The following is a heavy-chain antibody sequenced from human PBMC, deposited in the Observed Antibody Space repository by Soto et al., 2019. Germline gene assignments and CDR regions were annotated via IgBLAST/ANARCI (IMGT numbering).Heavy chain of an antibody. CDR3: ARGGARYSSSWYSPTRYYGMDV. J-gene: IGHJ6*02. CDR2: INPNSGGT. V-gene: IGHV1-2*04. Sequence: GASVKVSCKASGYTFTGYYMHWVRQAPGQGLEWMGWINPNSGGTNYAQKFQGWVTMTRDTSISTAYMELSRLRSDDTAVYYCARGGARYSSSWYSPTRYYGMDVWGQGTTVTVSS. CDR1: GYTFTGYY. D-gene: IGHD6-13*01.